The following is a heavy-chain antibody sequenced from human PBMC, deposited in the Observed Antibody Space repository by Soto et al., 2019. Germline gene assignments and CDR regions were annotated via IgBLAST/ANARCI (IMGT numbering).Heavy chain of an antibody. D-gene: IGHD5-18*01. CDR3: ARAIQIWLKSWVFFDY. Sequence: EVQLVESGGGLVQPGGSLRLSCAASGFTFSSYWMSWVRHAPGKGLEWVANIKQDGSEKYYVDSVKGRFTISRDNAKNSLYLQMNSMRAEDTAVYYCARAIQIWLKSWVFFDYWGQGTLVTVSS. CDR2: IKQDGSEK. J-gene: IGHJ4*02. V-gene: IGHV3-7*05. CDR1: GFTFSSYW.